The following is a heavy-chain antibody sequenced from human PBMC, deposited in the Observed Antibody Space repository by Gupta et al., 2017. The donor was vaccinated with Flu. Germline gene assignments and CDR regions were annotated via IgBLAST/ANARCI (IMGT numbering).Heavy chain of an antibody. CDR3: ARSGDYFDY. J-gene: IGHJ4*02. CDR1: GGYIISSTYH. V-gene: IGHV4-39*01. CDR2: VYYVGST. D-gene: IGHD4-17*01. Sequence: GGYIISSTYHWSWIRQPPGKVLEYIGSVYYVGSTYYNLFLESRVTISIDTSKNQFSLKLSSVTAADTALYYCARSGDYFDYWGQGALVTVSS.